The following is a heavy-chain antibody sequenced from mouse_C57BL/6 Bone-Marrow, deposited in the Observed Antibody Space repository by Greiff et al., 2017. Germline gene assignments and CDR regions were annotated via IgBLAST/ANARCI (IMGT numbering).Heavy chain of an antibody. V-gene: IGHV1-15*01. Sequence: QVQLQQSGAELVRPGASVKLSCKASGYTFTDYEMHWVKQTPVHGLEWIGALDPETGGTAYNQKFKGKAILTADTSSSTAYMELRSLTSADFSVYFCTRLLRRAWFAYWGQGTLVTVSA. D-gene: IGHD2-12*01. CDR3: TRLLRRAWFAY. J-gene: IGHJ3*01. CDR1: GYTFTDYE. CDR2: LDPETGGT.